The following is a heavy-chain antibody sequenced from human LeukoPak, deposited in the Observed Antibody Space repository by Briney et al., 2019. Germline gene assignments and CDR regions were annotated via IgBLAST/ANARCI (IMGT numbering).Heavy chain of an antibody. V-gene: IGHV4-4*02. J-gene: IGHJ6*02. Sequence: PSETLSLTCAVSGGSISSSNWWSWVRQPPEKGLEWIGEIYHSGSTNYNPSLKSRVTISVDKSKNQFSLKLSSVTAADTAVYYCARDLSVGATVHYYGMDVWGQGTTVTVSS. CDR3: ARDLSVGATVHYYGMDV. D-gene: IGHD1-26*01. CDR2: IYHSGST. CDR1: GGSISSSNW.